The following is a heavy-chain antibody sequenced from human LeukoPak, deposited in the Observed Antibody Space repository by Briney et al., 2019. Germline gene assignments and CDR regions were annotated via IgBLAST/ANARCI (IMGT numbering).Heavy chain of an antibody. J-gene: IGHJ4*02. V-gene: IGHV3-21*01. CDR1: GFTFSSYS. CDR3: AREEDSSSWGMGYYFDY. Sequence: GGSLRLSCAASGFTFSSYSMNWVRQAPGKGLEWVSSISSSSSYMYYADSVKGRFTISRDNAKNSLYLQMNSLRAEDTAVYYCAREEDSSSWGMGYYFDYWGQGTLVTVSS. D-gene: IGHD6-13*01. CDR2: ISSSSSYM.